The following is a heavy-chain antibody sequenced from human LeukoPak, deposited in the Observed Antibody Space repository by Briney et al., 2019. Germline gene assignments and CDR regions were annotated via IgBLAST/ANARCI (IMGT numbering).Heavy chain of an antibody. J-gene: IGHJ3*02. Sequence: GGSLRLSCAASGFTFSTYSMNWVRQAPGKGLEWVSYISSSSSPIFYADSVKGRFTISRDNAKNSLYLQMNSLRAEDTAVYYCAGSGYCTSTSCLNGRGAFDIWGQGTMVTVSS. CDR2: ISSSSSPI. D-gene: IGHD2-2*01. V-gene: IGHV3-48*04. CDR1: GFTFSTYS. CDR3: AGSGYCTSTSCLNGRGAFDI.